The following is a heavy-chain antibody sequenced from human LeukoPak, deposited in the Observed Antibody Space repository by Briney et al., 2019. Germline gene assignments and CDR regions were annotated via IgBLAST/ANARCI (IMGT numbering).Heavy chain of an antibody. J-gene: IGHJ6*02. D-gene: IGHD5/OR15-5a*01. CDR2: IYYSGST. Sequence: PSETLSLTCGVYVESFRGYYWSWIRQPPGKGLEWIGYIYYSGSTNYNPSLKSRVTISVDTSKNQFSLKLSSVTAADAAVYYCARLSEDYGMDVWGQGTTVTVSS. V-gene: IGHV4-59*08. CDR3: ARLSEDYGMDV. CDR1: VESFRGYY.